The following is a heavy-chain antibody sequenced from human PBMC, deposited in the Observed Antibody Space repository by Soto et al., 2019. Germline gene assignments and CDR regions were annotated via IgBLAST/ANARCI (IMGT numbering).Heavy chain of an antibody. CDR3: ARVVATMGY. Sequence: EVQLVESGGGLVQPGGSLRLSCAASGFTFSSYGMNWVRQAPGKGLEWVSYISSSSTTIYYADSVKGRFTISRDNAKKSLYLEMNSLRDEDTAVYYCARVVATMGYWGQGALVTVSS. CDR1: GFTFSSYG. D-gene: IGHD5-12*01. CDR2: ISSSSTTI. J-gene: IGHJ4*02. V-gene: IGHV3-48*02.